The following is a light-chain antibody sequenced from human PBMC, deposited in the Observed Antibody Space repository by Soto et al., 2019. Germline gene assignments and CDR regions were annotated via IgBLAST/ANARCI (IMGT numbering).Light chain of an antibody. V-gene: IGKV3-15*01. Sequence: RPTLSVDAGDRVPLPRRASQSVGGSLAWYRQKPGQAPSLLVYGASTRATGIQARFSGSGSGTEFTLTISSLQSDDFAVYYCLQYDKGTPWTFGQGTKVDIK. CDR2: GAS. CDR3: LQYDKGTPWT. J-gene: IGKJ1*01. CDR1: QSVGGS.